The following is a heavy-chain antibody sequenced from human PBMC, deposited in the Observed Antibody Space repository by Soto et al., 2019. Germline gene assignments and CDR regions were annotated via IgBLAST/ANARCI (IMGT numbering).Heavy chain of an antibody. D-gene: IGHD6-13*01. J-gene: IGHJ5*02. CDR2: IYPGDSDT. CDR1: GYSFTSYW. Sequence: AESLKISCKGSGYSFTSYWIGWVRQMPGKGLEWMGIIYPGDSDTRYSPSFQGQVTISADKSISTAYLQWSSLKASDTAMYYCARGPSARIRKLSSSWYFGWFDPWGQGTLVTVSS. V-gene: IGHV5-51*01. CDR3: ARGPSARIRKLSSSWYFGWFDP.